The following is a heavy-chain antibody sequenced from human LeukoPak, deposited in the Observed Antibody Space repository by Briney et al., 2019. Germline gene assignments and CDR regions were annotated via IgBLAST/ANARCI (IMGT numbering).Heavy chain of an antibody. V-gene: IGHV4-34*01. Sequence: SETLSLTCAVYGGSFSGYYWSWIRQPPGKGLEWIGEINHSGSTNYNPSLKSRVTISVDTSKNQLSLKLSSVTAADTAVYYCASLHYYDSSGYHEYDYWGQGTLVTVSS. CDR1: GGSFSGYY. CDR3: ASLHYYDSSGYHEYDY. J-gene: IGHJ4*02. D-gene: IGHD3-22*01. CDR2: INHSGST.